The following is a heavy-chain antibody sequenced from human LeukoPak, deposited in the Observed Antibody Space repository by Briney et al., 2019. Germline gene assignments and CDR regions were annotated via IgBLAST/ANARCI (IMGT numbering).Heavy chain of an antibody. V-gene: IGHV3-30*02. CDR3: AKDSDYSQEGFIVVVPAASSLGGYFDY. J-gene: IGHJ4*02. CDR1: GFTFSSYW. Sequence: EGSLRLSCAASGFTFSSYWMSWVRQAPGKGLEWVAVIRYDGSNKYYADSVKGRFTISRDNSKNTLYLQMNSLRAEDTAVYYCAKDSDYSQEGFIVVVPAASSLGGYFDYWGQGTLVAVSS. D-gene: IGHD2-2*01. CDR2: IRYDGSNK.